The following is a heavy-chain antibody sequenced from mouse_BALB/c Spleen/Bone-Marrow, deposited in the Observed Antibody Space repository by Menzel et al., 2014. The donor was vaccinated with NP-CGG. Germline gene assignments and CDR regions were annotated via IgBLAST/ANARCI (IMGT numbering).Heavy chain of an antibody. D-gene: IGHD2-1*01. V-gene: IGHV2-5-1*01. J-gene: IGHJ2*01. CDR1: GFSLTSYG. Sequence: VQRVESGPSLVQPSQSLSITCTVSGFSLTSYGVHWVRQSPGKGLEWLGVIWRGGSTDYNAAFMSRLSITKDNSKSQVFSKMNSLQADDTAIYYCAKRGNYGYFDYWGQGTTLTVSS. CDR3: AKRGNYGYFDY. CDR2: IWRGGST.